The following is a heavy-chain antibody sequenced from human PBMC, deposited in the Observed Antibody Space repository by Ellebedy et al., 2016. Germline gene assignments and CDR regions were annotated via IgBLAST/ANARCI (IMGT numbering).Heavy chain of an antibody. D-gene: IGHD3-9*01. CDR1: GGSISSYY. J-gene: IGHJ6*02. CDR3: ARRMYYDILTGYSPDDYGMDV. CDR2: IYTSGST. Sequence: SETLSLXXTVSGGSISSYYWSWIRQPPGKGLEWIGRIYTSGSTNYNPSLKSRVTISVDTSKNQFSLKLSSVTAADTAVYYCARRMYYDILTGYSPDDYGMDVWGQGTTVTVSS. V-gene: IGHV4-4*07.